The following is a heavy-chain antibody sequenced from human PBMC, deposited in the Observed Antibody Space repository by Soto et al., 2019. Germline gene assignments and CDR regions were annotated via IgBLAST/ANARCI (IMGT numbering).Heavy chain of an antibody. CDR1: VFTFSSYG. CDR3: AKDPESRTSSIRNYFEY. V-gene: IGHV3-30*18. D-gene: IGHD6-6*01. CDR2: ILYDGSEK. J-gene: IGHJ4*02. Sequence: VGSLRLSCASSVFTFSSYGMHWVRHSPGKWLEWVAVILYDGSEKWFADSVKGRFTISRDNSKNTLYLQMNSLRAEDTAMYYCAKDPESRTSSIRNYFEYWGQGTPDNVSS.